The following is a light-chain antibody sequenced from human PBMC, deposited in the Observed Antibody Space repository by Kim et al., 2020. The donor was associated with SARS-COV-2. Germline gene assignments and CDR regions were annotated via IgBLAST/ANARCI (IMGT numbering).Light chain of an antibody. CDR2: DVI. Sequence: GQSVTISCTGTSSDVGGYDYVSWYQQHPGKAPKLMIYDVIKRPSGVPDHFSGSKSGNTASLTISGLQAEDEADYYCCSYAGSYTFVFGGGTQLTVL. CDR3: CSYAGSYTFV. CDR1: SSDVGGYDY. J-gene: IGLJ2*01. V-gene: IGLV2-11*03.